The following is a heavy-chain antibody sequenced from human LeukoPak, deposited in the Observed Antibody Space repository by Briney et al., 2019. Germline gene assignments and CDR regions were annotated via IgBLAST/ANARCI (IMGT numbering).Heavy chain of an antibody. Sequence: GASVKVSCKASGYTFTSYIINWVRQAPGQGLGYMGWISTYNGNTNYVQKFQGRVTMTTDTSTSTAYMELTSLRSDDTAVYYCALVNRPHDDYWGQGTLVTVSS. J-gene: IGHJ4*02. CDR1: GYTFTSYI. CDR3: ALVNRPHDDY. V-gene: IGHV1-18*04. D-gene: IGHD3-9*01. CDR2: ISTYNGNT.